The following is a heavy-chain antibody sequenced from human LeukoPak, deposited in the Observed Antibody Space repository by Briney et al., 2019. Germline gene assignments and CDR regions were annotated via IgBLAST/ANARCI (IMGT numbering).Heavy chain of an antibody. Sequence: GGSLRLSCAASGFTFSDYYMSWIRQAPGKGLEWVSYISSSGSTIYYADSVKGRFTISRDNAKNSLYLQMNSLRTEDTAVYYCAKDQSTLIVLPYWGQGTLVTVSS. CDR2: ISSSGSTI. D-gene: IGHD2-21*01. V-gene: IGHV3-11*04. CDR3: AKDQSTLIVLPY. J-gene: IGHJ4*02. CDR1: GFTFSDYY.